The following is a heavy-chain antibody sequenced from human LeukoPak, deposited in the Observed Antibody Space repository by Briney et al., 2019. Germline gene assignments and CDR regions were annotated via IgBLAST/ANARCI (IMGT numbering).Heavy chain of an antibody. V-gene: IGHV3-74*01. Sequence: PGGSLRLSCAASGFTFSSYWMHWVRQAPGKGLVWVSRVNPQGTATSCTDSVKGRFTISRDNAKDALHLQMDKLRAEDTAVYYCARARWSSTGWFLGYWGQGTLVTVSS. CDR3: ARARWSSTGWFLGY. D-gene: IGHD6-19*01. J-gene: IGHJ4*02. CDR1: GFTFSSYW. CDR2: VNPQGTAT.